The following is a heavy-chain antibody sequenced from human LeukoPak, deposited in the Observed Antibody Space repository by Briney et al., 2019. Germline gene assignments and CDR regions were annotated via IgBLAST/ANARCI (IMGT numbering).Heavy chain of an antibody. CDR3: ARDYPLGYSLAFDI. Sequence: SETLSLTCTVSGGSVSSGSYYWSWIRQPPGKGLEWIGYIYYSGTTNYNPSPKSRVTISVDTSKNHFSLKLTSLTAADTAVYYCARDYPLGYSLAFDIWGQGTMVTVSS. D-gene: IGHD5-12*01. V-gene: IGHV4-61*03. J-gene: IGHJ3*02. CDR2: IYYSGTT. CDR1: GGSVSSGSYY.